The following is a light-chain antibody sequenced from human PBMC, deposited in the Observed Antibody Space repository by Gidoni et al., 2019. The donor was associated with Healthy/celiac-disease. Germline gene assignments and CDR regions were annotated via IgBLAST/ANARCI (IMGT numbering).Light chain of an antibody. CDR3: QQRSTWPLA. CDR2: DAS. Sequence: EIVLTQSPATLSLSPGERATPSCRASQRVSSYLAWYQQKHGQAPRLLIYDASNRATGIPARFSGSGSGTDFTLTIRSLEPEDFAVYYCQQRSTWPLAFGPGTRLEIK. CDR1: QRVSSY. V-gene: IGKV3-11*01. J-gene: IGKJ5*01.